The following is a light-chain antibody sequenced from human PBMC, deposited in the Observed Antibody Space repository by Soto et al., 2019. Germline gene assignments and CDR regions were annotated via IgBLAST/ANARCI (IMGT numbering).Light chain of an antibody. J-gene: IGLJ2*01. V-gene: IGLV2-14*01. Sequence: QSALTQPASVSGSPGQSITISCTGTSSDVGGYNYVSWYQQLPAKAPKLMIYEVSNRPSGVSNRFSGSKSGDTASLTISGLKAEDEADYYCSSYTSSSNVIFGGGTKLTVL. CDR2: EVS. CDR1: SSDVGGYNY. CDR3: SSYTSSSNVI.